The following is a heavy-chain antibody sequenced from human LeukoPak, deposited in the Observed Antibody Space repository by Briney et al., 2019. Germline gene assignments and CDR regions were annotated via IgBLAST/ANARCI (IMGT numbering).Heavy chain of an antibody. J-gene: IGHJ5*01. CDR3: ARTYYYDSIGYYNWFDL. Sequence: GASVKVSCKASGYTFTSYYLHWVRQAPGQGLEWMGIINPSGGSTSYAQKFQGRVTMTRDTSTSTVYMELSSLRSEDTAVYYCARTYYYDSIGYYNWFDLWGQGTLVTVSS. CDR1: GYTFTSYY. CDR2: INPSGGST. V-gene: IGHV1-46*01. D-gene: IGHD3-22*01.